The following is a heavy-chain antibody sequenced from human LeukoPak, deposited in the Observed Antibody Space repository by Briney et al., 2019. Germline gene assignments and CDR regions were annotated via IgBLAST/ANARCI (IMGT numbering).Heavy chain of an antibody. V-gene: IGHV4-34*01. CDR1: GGSFSGYY. CDR3: ARLDYGGAMYYFDY. D-gene: IGHD4-23*01. J-gene: IGHJ4*02. Sequence: SETLSLTCAVYGGSFSGYYWSWIRQPPGKGLEWIGEINHSGSTNYNPSLKSRVTISVDTSKNQFSLKLSSVTAADTAVYYCARLDYGGAMYYFDYWGQGTLVTVSS. CDR2: INHSGST.